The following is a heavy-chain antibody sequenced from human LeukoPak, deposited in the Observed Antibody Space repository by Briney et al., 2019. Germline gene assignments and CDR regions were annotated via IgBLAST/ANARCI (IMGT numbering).Heavy chain of an antibody. D-gene: IGHD3-10*01. Sequence: GRSLRLSCAASGFTFSSYAMHWVRQAPGKGLEWVAVISYDGSNKYYADSVKGRFTISRDNSKNTLYLQMNSLRAEDTAVYYCARPMVRGSEYYYGMDVWGKGTTVTVSS. J-gene: IGHJ6*04. V-gene: IGHV3-30*04. CDR3: ARPMVRGSEYYYGMDV. CDR1: GFTFSSYA. CDR2: ISYDGSNK.